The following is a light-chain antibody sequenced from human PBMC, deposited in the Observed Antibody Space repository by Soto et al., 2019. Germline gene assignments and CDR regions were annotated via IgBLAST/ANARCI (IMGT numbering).Light chain of an antibody. Sequence: EIVLTQSPGTLSLSPGERATLSCRASQSVSSSYLAWYQQKPGQAPRLLIYGASRRATGIPDRFSGSGSGTDFTLTISRLEPEDFAVYYCQQYGSSLTVGGGTKVEIK. CDR3: QQYGSSLT. CDR2: GAS. CDR1: QSVSSSY. J-gene: IGKJ4*01. V-gene: IGKV3-20*01.